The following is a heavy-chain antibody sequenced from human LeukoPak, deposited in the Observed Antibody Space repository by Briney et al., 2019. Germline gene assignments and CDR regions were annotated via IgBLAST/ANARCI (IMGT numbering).Heavy chain of an antibody. J-gene: IGHJ6*02. CDR1: GYTFTGYY. CDR3: ARDRKDCSGGVCYTYYYYYGMDV. D-gene: IGHD2-15*01. Sequence: ASVKVSCNASGYTFTGYYMHWVRQAPGQGLEWMGWINPNSGGTNYAQKFQGRVTMTRDTSISTAYMELSRLRSDDTAVYYCARDRKDCSGGVCYTYYYYYGMDVWGQGTTVTVSS. V-gene: IGHV1-2*02. CDR2: INPNSGGT.